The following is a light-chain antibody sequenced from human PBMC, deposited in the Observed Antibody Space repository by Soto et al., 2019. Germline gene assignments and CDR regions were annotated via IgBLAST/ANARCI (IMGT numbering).Light chain of an antibody. CDR1: QRVISRY. CDR3: QRYGSSPPFT. J-gene: IGKJ2*01. CDR2: GAY. V-gene: IGKV3-20*01. Sequence: EIVLTQSPGTLSLSPGERATLSCRASQRVISRYLAWYQHKPGQAPRLLIYGAYTRATGIPDRFSGSGSGTDFTLTISRLEPEEFAVYFCQRYGSSPPFTFGQGTKVEI.